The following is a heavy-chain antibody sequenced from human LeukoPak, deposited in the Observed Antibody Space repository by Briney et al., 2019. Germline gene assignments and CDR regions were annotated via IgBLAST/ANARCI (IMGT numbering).Heavy chain of an antibody. Sequence: GGSLRLSCVVSGFNFNNHEMNWVRQAPGKGLEWVSYISSRGSSIYYADSVKGRFTISRDNAKNSLYLQMNSLRVEDTAVYYCVRDDGAYYQHSMDVWGKGTTVTVSS. V-gene: IGHV3-48*03. D-gene: IGHD3-16*01. CDR2: ISSRGSSI. CDR1: GFNFNNHE. J-gene: IGHJ6*03. CDR3: VRDDGAYYQHSMDV.